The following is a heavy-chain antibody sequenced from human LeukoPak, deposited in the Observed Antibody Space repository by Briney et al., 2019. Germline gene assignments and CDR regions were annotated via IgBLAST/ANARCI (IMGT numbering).Heavy chain of an antibody. J-gene: IGHJ5*02. CDR1: GVSFSGYY. CDR3: ASYYYGLGTQNWFDP. Sequence: SETLSLTCVVYGVSFSGYYWSWIRQPPGKGLEWIGEINHSGSTNYNPSLKSRVTISVDTSKNQFSLKLSSVTAADTAVYYCASYYYGLGTQNWFDPWGQGTLVTVSS. V-gene: IGHV4-34*01. CDR2: INHSGST. D-gene: IGHD3-10*01.